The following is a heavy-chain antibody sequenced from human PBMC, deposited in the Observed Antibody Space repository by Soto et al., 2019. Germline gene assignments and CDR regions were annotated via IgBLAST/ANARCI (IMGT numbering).Heavy chain of an antibody. V-gene: IGHV3-48*01. CDR3: ARDPYNWGSYHFFDY. J-gene: IGHJ4*02. CDR1: GFTFSSYS. CDR2: ISSSSSTI. D-gene: IGHD3-16*02. Sequence: GGSLRLSCAASGFTFSSYSMNWVRQAPGKGLEWVSYISSSSSTIYYADSVKGRFTISRDNAKNSLYLQMNSLRAEDTAVYYCARDPYNWGSYHFFDYWGQGTLVTVSS.